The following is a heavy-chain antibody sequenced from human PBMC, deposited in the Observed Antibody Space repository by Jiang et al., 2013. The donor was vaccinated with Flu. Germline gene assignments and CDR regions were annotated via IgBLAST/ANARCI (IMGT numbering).Heavy chain of an antibody. J-gene: IGHJ6*02. CDR2: IIPIFGTA. V-gene: IGHV1-69*01. CDR3: ARGIVVVPAAIWAPREYYYYYYGMDV. D-gene: IGHD2-2*01. CDR1: GGTFSSYA. Sequence: SGAEVKKPGSSVKVSCKASGGTFSSYAISWVRQAPGQGLEWMGGIIPIFGTANYAQKFQGRVTITADESTSTAYMELSSLRSEDTAVYYCARGIVVVPAAIWAPREYYYYYYGMDVWGQGTT.